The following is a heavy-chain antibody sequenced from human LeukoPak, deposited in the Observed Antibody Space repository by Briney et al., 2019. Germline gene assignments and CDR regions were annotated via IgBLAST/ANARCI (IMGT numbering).Heavy chain of an antibody. CDR2: ISSSSSYI. CDR3: ARDRGYCSSTSCFTEIDY. V-gene: IGHV3-21*01. Sequence: GGSLRLSCAASGFTFRSYSMNWVRQAPGKGLEWVSSISSSSSYIYYADSVKGRFTISRDNAKNSLYLQMNRLRAEDTAVYYCARDRGYCSSTSCFTEIDYWGQGTLVTVSS. D-gene: IGHD2-2*02. J-gene: IGHJ4*02. CDR1: GFTFRSYS.